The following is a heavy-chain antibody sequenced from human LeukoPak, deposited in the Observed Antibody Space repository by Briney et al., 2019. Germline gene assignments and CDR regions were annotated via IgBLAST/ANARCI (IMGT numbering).Heavy chain of an antibody. Sequence: GASVKVSCKASGYTFTGYYMHWVRQAPGQGLEWMGWINPNSGGTNYAQKFQGRVTMTRDTSISTAYMELSRLRSDDTAVYYCARRGWPTYYDYVWGSYRPFDYWGQGTLVTVSS. CDR3: ARRGWPTYYDYVWGSYRPFDY. CDR2: INPNSGGT. V-gene: IGHV1-2*02. D-gene: IGHD3-16*02. J-gene: IGHJ4*02. CDR1: GYTFTGYY.